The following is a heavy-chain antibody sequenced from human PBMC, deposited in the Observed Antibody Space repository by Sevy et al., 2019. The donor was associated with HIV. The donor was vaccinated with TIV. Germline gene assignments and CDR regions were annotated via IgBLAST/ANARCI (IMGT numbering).Heavy chain of an antibody. J-gene: IGHJ4*02. Sequence: GGSLRLSCETSGFIFTDYWMSWVRQIPGKGLEWVATIKQDQSEKYYVDSVKGRFAICRDSAKKSVSLQMNGLRAEDTARYFCAREVGGFNWRPYYFDSWGQGTLVTVSS. V-gene: IGHV3-7*01. D-gene: IGHD3-3*01. CDR1: GFIFTDYW. CDR3: AREVGGFNWRPYYFDS. CDR2: IKQDQSEK.